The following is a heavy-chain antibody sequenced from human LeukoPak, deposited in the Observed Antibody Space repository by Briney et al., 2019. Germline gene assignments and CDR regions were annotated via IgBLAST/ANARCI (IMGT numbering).Heavy chain of an antibody. CDR3: ARVKRDSEVGWLRLEGDYYYYYYMDV. Sequence: SETLSLTCTVSGGSISSYYWSWLRQPPGKGLEWIGYIYYSGSTNYNPSLKSRVTISVDTSKNQFSLKLSSVTAADTAVYYCARVKRDSEVGWLRLEGDYYYYYYMDVWGKGTTVTISS. D-gene: IGHD5-12*01. J-gene: IGHJ6*03. CDR2: IYYSGST. CDR1: GGSISSYY. V-gene: IGHV4-59*01.